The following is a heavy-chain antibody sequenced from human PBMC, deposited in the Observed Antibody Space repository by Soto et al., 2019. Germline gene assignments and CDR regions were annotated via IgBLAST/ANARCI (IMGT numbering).Heavy chain of an antibody. Sequence: PSETLSLTCTVSGGSITSSYWRCIRRPPGKGLEWIAYIYDTGISGYTPSTSYNPSLKSRVIMSVDTPNSQFSLKLTSVTAADTAVYYCARGEDAFVYYSLDVGGQGITVTVSS. J-gene: IGHJ6*02. CDR2: IYDTGISGYTPST. D-gene: IGHD3-10*01. V-gene: IGHV4-59*01. CDR3: ARGEDAFVYYSLDV. CDR1: GGSITSSY.